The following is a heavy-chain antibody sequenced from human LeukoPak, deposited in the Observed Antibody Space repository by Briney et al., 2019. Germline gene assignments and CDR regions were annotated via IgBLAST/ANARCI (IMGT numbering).Heavy chain of an antibody. D-gene: IGHD3-10*01. CDR2: ISAYNGNT. CDR1: GYTFTSYG. Sequence: ASVKVSCKASGYTFTSYGISWVRQAPGQGLEWMGWISAYNGNTNYAQKLQGRVTMTTDTSTSTAYMELRSLRSDDTAVYYCVPMVRGNIIGDYWGQGTLVTVSS. CDR3: VPMVRGNIIGDY. V-gene: IGHV1-18*01. J-gene: IGHJ4*02.